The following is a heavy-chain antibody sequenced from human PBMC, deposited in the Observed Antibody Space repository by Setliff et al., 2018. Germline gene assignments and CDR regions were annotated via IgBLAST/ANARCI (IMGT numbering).Heavy chain of an antibody. V-gene: IGHV4-59*08. D-gene: IGHD3-10*01. J-gene: IGHJ4*02. CDR3: ARQPSSGAYYNPRPYYFDY. Sequence: PSETLSLTCTVSDVSISGYYWSWIRQPPGKGLEWIGYIHSSGRSNYNPSLKSRVTMSADTSNNQFSLNLRSVTAADTAVYFCARQPSSGAYYNPRPYYFDYWGQGTLVTVSS. CDR2: IHSSGRS. CDR1: DVSISGYY.